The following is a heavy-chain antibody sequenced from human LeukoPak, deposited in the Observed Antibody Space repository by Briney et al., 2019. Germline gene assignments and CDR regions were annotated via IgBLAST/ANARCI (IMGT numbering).Heavy chain of an antibody. CDR2: IIPIFGTA. J-gene: IGHJ4*02. V-gene: IGHV1-69*05. Sequence: ASVKVSCKASGDIFSSYAISWVRQAPGQGLEWMGRIIPIFGTANYAQKFQGRVTITTDESTSTAYMELSSLRSEDTAVYYCARVGRPYYYDSSGYYAYFDYWGQGTLVTVSS. D-gene: IGHD3-22*01. CDR3: ARVGRPYYYDSSGYYAYFDY. CDR1: GDIFSSYA.